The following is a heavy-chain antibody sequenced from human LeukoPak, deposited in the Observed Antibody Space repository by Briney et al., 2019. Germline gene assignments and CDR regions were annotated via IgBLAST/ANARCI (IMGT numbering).Heavy chain of an antibody. CDR3: TRQLGELLSGTLYYYYLDV. CDR1: GFTFGGSA. CDR2: IRREVNTYAT. D-gene: IGHD3-10*01. V-gene: IGHV3-73*01. J-gene: IGHJ6*03. Sequence: PGGSLTLSCAASGFTFGGSATHWVRQASGRGREWVGHIRREVNTYATTYAASLKGRFTISRDDSKNTAYLQMNSLKTEDTAVYYCTRQLGELLSGTLYYYYLDVWGKGTTVTVSS.